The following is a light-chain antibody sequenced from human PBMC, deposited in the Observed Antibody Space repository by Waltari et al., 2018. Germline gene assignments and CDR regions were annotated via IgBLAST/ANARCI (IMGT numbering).Light chain of an antibody. CDR2: TVS. Sequence: QSALTQPASVSGSPGQSITISCTGTSSDIGNYNYVSWYQQHPGKAPKLMIDTVSNRPSGGSNRFSGSKSGNTASLTISGRQAEDEANYYCSSYRSTSTLEFGGGTKLTVL. J-gene: IGLJ2*01. V-gene: IGLV2-14*03. CDR3: SSYRSTSTLE. CDR1: SSDIGNYNY.